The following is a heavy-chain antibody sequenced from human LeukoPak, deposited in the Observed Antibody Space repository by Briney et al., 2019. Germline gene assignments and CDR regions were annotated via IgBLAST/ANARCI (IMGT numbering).Heavy chain of an antibody. J-gene: IGHJ6*03. V-gene: IGHV4-61*02. CDR2: IYVSGTT. Sequence: SETLSLTCIVSGDSISSGSYYWTWIRQPAGKGLERIGRIYVSGTTNYNPSLKSRVTISVDTSKNQFSLKLRSVTAADTAVYYCARQTYSSSWYYYYYYMDVWGKGTTVTISS. CDR1: GDSISSGSYY. D-gene: IGHD6-13*01. CDR3: ARQTYSSSWYYYYYYMDV.